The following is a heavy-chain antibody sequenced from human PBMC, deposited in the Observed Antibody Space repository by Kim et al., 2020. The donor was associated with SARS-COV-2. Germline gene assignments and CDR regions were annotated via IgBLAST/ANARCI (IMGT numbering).Heavy chain of an antibody. CDR1: GFTFGDYA. CDR2: IRSKAYGGTT. D-gene: IGHD1-26*01. V-gene: IGHV3-49*03. Sequence: GGSPRLSCTASGFTFGDYAMSWFRQAPGKGLEWVGFIRSKAYGGTTEYAASVKGRFTISRDDSKSIAYLQMNSLKTEDTAVYYCTRDKGWELSFDYWGQGTLVTVSS. J-gene: IGHJ4*02. CDR3: TRDKGWELSFDY.